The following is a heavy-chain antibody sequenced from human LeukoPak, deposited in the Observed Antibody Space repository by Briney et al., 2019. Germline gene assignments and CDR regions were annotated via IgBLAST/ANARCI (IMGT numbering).Heavy chain of an antibody. CDR1: GFTFDDYA. J-gene: IGHJ4*02. Sequence: GGSLRLSCAASGFTFDDYAMHWVRQAPGKGLEWVSGISWNSGSIGYADSVKGRFTISRDNAKNSLYLQLNSLRADDTALYHCAKEVVCPYDCLFFHSWGQGTLVTVSS. V-gene: IGHV3-9*01. CDR2: ISWNSGSI. CDR3: AKEVVCPYDCLFFHS. D-gene: IGHD2-15*01.